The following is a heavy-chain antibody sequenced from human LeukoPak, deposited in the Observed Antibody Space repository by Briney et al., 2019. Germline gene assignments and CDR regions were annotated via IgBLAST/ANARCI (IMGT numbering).Heavy chain of an antibody. J-gene: IGHJ4*02. D-gene: IGHD6-13*01. Sequence: GGSLRLPCTASGLSFSGHWMHWARQLPGKGLVWVSRISPTGSTTSYADSVKGRFTISRDNAKNTLYLQMNSLRTEDTAVYYCASGLYINSWGDYWGQGTLVTVSS. CDR1: GLSFSGHW. CDR2: ISPTGSTT. CDR3: ASGLYINSWGDY. V-gene: IGHV3-74*01.